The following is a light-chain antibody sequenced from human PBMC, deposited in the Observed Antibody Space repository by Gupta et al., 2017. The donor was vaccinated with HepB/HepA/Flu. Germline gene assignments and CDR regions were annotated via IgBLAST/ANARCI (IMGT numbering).Light chain of an antibody. CDR3: QQDDSIPIT. CDR2: WAS. Sequence: DIVMTQSPDSLAVSLGERATINCKSSQNVLHSSNNKNNLAWYQQKGGQPPKLLIYWASTREFGVPDRFSGSGSGTDFTLTISSLQAEDVAVYYCQQDDSIPITFGGGTKVEIK. V-gene: IGKV4-1*01. CDR1: QNVLHSSNNKNN. J-gene: IGKJ4*02.